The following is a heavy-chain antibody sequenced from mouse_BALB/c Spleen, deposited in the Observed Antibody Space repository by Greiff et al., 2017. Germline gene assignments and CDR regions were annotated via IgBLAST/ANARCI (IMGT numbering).Heavy chain of an antibody. CDR1: GFTFSSYA. V-gene: IGHV5-6-5*01. J-gene: IGHJ2*01. CDR3: ARGNRYEDYFDY. CDR2: ISSGGST. Sequence: EVKLMESGGGLVKPGGSLKLSCAASGFTFSSYAMSWVRQTPEKRLEWVASISSGGSTYYPDSVKGRFTISRDNARNILYLQMSSLRSEDTAMYYCARGNRYEDYFDYWGQGTTLTVSS. D-gene: IGHD2-14*01.